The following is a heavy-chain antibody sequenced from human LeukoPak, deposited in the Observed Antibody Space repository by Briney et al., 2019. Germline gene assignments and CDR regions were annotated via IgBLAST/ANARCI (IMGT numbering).Heavy chain of an antibody. Sequence: GGSLRLSCAASGFTFRNYEFNWVRQAPGKGLEWVSYIGRGYGITYYADSVKGRCTVSRDDAKNSVYLQMDSLRAEDTALYYCARETVHYWGQGILVTVSS. CDR1: GFTFRNYE. V-gene: IGHV3-48*03. CDR2: IGRGYGIT. CDR3: ARETVHY. J-gene: IGHJ4*02. D-gene: IGHD4-17*01.